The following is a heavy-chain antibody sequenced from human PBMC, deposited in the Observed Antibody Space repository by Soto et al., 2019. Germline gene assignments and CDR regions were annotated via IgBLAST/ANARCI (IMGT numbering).Heavy chain of an antibody. D-gene: IGHD3-16*02. J-gene: IGHJ5*02. CDR2: IKQDESDK. Sequence: GGSLRLSCAVSGFRFRDYWMSWVRQAPGKGLEWVANIKQDESDKYYVDSVKGRFTISRDNTKNALYLQMNSLRVEDTAVYYCAAYCYTMTCTHFHGYSWGQGTQVTVSS. V-gene: IGHV3-7*03. CDR1: GFRFRDYW. CDR3: AAYCYTMTCTHFHGYS.